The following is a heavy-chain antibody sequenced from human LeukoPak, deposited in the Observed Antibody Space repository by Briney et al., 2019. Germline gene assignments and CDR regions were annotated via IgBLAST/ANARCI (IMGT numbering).Heavy chain of an antibody. CDR1: GFTVSSNY. Sequence: GGSLRLSCAASGFTVSSNYMSWVRQAPGKGLEWVSSISSSSSYTYYADSVRGRFTISRDNAKNSLYLQMNSLRAEDTAVYYCARGTTGGYSPSHWGQGTLVTVSS. CDR2: ISSSSSYT. CDR3: ARGTTGGYSPSH. J-gene: IGHJ4*02. V-gene: IGHV3-21*01. D-gene: IGHD5-12*01.